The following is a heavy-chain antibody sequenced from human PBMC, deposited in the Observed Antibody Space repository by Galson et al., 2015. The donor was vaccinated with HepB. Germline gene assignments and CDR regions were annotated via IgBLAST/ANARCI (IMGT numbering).Heavy chain of an antibody. J-gene: IGHJ5*02. CDR2: ISSSGDYT. CDR1: GFTVNNYF. Sequence: SLRLSCATSGFTVNNYFMNWVRQAPGRGLEWVSSISSSGDYTDYADSLKGRSIISRDDAKNSLSLQINSLRAEDTAVYYCARDRSGWHTFDLWGQGTLVTVSS. CDR3: ARDRSGWHTFDL. V-gene: IGHV3-21*01. D-gene: IGHD6-19*01.